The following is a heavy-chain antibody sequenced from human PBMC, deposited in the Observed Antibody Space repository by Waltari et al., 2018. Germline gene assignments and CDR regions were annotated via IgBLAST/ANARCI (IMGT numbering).Heavy chain of an antibody. V-gene: IGHV4-59*11. CDR3: ARGGLGALFDY. CDR1: GGSISSHY. J-gene: IGHJ4*02. Sequence: QVQLQESGPGLVKPSETLSLTCTVSGGSISSHYWSWIRQPPGKGLEWIGYIYYSGITNYTPPLKSRVTISVDTSKNQFSLKLSSVTAADTAVYYWARGGLGALFDYWGQGTLVTVSS. CDR2: IYYSGIT. D-gene: IGHD3-16*01.